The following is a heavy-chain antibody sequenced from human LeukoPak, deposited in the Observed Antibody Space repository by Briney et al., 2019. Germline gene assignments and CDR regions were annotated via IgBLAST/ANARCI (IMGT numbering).Heavy chain of an antibody. D-gene: IGHD5-18*01. Sequence: SVKVSCKASGGTFSSYAISWGRQAPGQGLEWRGRIIPILGIANYAQKFQGRVTITPDKSTSTASMELSSLRSEHTAVYYCARDMGDTAMVTDYYYYGMDVWGQGTTVTVSS. CDR1: GGTFSSYA. J-gene: IGHJ6*02. V-gene: IGHV1-69*04. CDR3: ARDMGDTAMVTDYYYYGMDV. CDR2: IIPILGIA.